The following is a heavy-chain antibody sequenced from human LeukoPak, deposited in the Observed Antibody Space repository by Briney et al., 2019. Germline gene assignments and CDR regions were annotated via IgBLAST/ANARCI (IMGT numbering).Heavy chain of an antibody. CDR3: AVSIQAPPIPDFDY. CDR2: IDPNSGVT. D-gene: IGHD5-24*01. V-gene: IGHV1-2*02. J-gene: IGHJ4*02. Sequence: ASVKVSCKPSGYTFTVYSIHWMRQAPGQGLEWVGRIDPNSGVTNYAQNFQGRATMTTDTSISTAYMHLSWLTSDDTAVYYCAVSIQAPPIPDFDYWGQGTPVTVSS. CDR1: GYTFTVYS.